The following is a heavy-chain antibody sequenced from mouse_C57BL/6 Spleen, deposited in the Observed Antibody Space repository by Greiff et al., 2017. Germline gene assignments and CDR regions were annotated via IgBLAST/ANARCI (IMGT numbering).Heavy chain of an antibody. CDR3: AEGVVAPYYFDY. J-gene: IGHJ2*01. D-gene: IGHD1-1*01. CDR1: GYTFTSYG. CDR2: IYPRSGNT. V-gene: IGHV1-81*01. Sequence: VQLVESGAELARPGASVKLSCKASGYTFTSYGISWVKQRTGQGLEWIGEIYPRSGNTYYNEKFKGKATLTADKSSSTAYMELRSLTSEDSAVYFCAEGVVAPYYFDYWGQGTTLTVSS.